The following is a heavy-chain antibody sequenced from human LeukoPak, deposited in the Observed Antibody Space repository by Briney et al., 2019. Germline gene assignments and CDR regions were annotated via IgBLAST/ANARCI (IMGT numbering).Heavy chain of an antibody. CDR3: AGVEGGDWFDP. CDR2: IYSGGST. CDR1: GFTVSSNY. D-gene: IGHD3-16*01. Sequence: HPGGSLRLSCAASGFTVSSNYMSWVRQAPGKGLEWVSVIYSGGSTYYADSVKGRFTISRDNSKNTLYLQMNSLRPEDTAVYYCAGVEGGDWFDPWGQGTLVTVSS. J-gene: IGHJ5*02. V-gene: IGHV3-53*05.